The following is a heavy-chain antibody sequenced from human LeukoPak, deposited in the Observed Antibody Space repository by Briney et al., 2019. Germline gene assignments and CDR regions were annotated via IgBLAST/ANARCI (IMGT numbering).Heavy chain of an antibody. J-gene: IGHJ4*02. CDR1: GFTFSSYA. V-gene: IGHV3-23*01. CDR2: ISGSGGST. CDR3: AKDYYDSSGYLHYFDC. Sequence: GGSLRLSCAASGFTFSSYAMSWVRQAPGKGLEWVSAISGSGGSTYYADSVKGRFTISRDNSKNTLYLQMNSLRAEDTAVYYCAKDYYDSSGYLHYFDCWGQGTLVTVSS. D-gene: IGHD3-22*01.